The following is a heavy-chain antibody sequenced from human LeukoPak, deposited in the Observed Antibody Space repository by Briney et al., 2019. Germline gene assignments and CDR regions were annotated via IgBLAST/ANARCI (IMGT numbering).Heavy chain of an antibody. J-gene: IGHJ6*02. V-gene: IGHV3-23*01. Sequence: GGSLRLSCAASGFTFSRYAMSWVRQAPGKGLEWVSAISGSGGSTYYADSVKGRFTISRDNSKNTLYLQMNSLRAEDTAVYYCAKVKVGAYDFWSGSWGMDVWGQGTTVTVSS. D-gene: IGHD3-3*01. CDR2: ISGSGGST. CDR3: AKVKVGAYDFWSGSWGMDV. CDR1: GFTFSRYA.